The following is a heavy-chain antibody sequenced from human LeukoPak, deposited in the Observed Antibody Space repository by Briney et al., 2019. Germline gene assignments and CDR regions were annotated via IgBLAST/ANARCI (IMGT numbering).Heavy chain of an antibody. V-gene: IGHV3-30*02. CDR3: AKVGYDFWSGYYTWFDP. CDR1: GFTFSSYG. Sequence: GGSLRLSCAASGFTFSSYGMHWVRQAPGKGLEWVTFIRYDGSNKYYADSVKGRLTISRDNSKNTLYLQMNSLRAEDTAVYYCAKVGYDFWSGYYTWFDPWGQGTLVTVSS. D-gene: IGHD3-3*01. CDR2: IRYDGSNK. J-gene: IGHJ5*02.